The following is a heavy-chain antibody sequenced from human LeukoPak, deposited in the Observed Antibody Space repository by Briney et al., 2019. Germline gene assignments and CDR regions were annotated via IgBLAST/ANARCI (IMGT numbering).Heavy chain of an antibody. J-gene: IGHJ4*02. CDR1: GGTFSSYA. CDR2: IIPILGIA. V-gene: IGHV1-69*04. CDR3: ARDSYYYDSSGLERFDY. Sequence: ASVKVSCKASGGTFSSYAISWVRQAPGQGLEWMGRIIPILGIANYAQKFQGRVTITEDKSTSTAYMELSSTRSEDTAVYYCARDSYYYDSSGLERFDYWGQGTLVTVSS. D-gene: IGHD3-22*01.